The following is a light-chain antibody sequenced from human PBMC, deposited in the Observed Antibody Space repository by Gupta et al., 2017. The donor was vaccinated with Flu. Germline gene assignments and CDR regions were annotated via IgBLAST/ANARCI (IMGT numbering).Light chain of an antibody. CDR3: QQDIHSLPIT. J-gene: IGKJ4*01. Sequence: DILLTQSLDSLAVSLGERATIACMSCQSFSCSSDNKNCLAWYQQKPGQPPQLLIYWGSVRQSGVPDRFSGSGSGTHFTLTISSRQAEDVAVYYCQQDIHSLPITFGGGTKVEI. V-gene: IGKV4-1*01. CDR1: QSFSCSSDNKNC. CDR2: WGS.